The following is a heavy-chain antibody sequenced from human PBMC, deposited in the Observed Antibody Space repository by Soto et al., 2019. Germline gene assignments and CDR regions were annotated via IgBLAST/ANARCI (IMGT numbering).Heavy chain of an antibody. CDR3: ARGREAFDI. D-gene: IGHD1-26*01. CDR1: GGSISSYY. V-gene: IGHV4-59*01. J-gene: IGHJ3*02. Sequence: ETLSLTCTVSGGSISSYYWSWIRQPPGKGLEWIGYIYYSGSTNYNPSLKSRVTISVDTSKNQFSLKLSSVTAADTAVYYCARGREAFDIWGQGTMVTVSS. CDR2: IYYSGST.